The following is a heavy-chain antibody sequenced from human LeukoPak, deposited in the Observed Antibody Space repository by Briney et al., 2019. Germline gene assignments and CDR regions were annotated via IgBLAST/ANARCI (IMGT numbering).Heavy chain of an antibody. D-gene: IGHD3-22*01. CDR2: ISSYNGNT. CDR3: ARAYYDSSAFDY. Sequence: ASVKVSCKASGYTFINYGISWVRQAPGQGLEWMGWISSYNGNTNYAQNLQGRVTMTTDTSTSTAYMELRSLRSDDTAVYYCARAYYDSSAFDYWGQGTLVTVSS. CDR1: GYTFINYG. V-gene: IGHV1-18*01. J-gene: IGHJ4*02.